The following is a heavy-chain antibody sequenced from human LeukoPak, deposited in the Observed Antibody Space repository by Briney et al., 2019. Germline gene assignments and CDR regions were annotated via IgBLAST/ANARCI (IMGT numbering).Heavy chain of an antibody. CDR2: IKYSGST. CDR1: GGSLSRNY. CDR3: ARFGVDYDMDV. Sequence: SETLSLTCTVSGGSLSRNYWSWIRQPPGKGLEWIGYIKYSGSTNYNPSLKSRVTISVDTSKNQFSLQLSSVTAADSAIYYCARFGVDYDMDVWGHGTTVTVFS. V-gene: IGHV4-59*01. J-gene: IGHJ6*02. D-gene: IGHD3-16*01.